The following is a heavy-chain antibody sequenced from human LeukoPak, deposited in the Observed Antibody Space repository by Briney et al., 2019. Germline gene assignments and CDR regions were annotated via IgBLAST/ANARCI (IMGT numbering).Heavy chain of an antibody. CDR1: GYTFTTYA. Sequence: ASVKVSCKASGYTFTTYAMNWVRQAPGQGLEWMGWINTNTGNPTYAQGFTGRFVFSLDTSVSTTYLQISSLKAEDTAVYYSARSIVGATDYWGQGTLVTVSS. D-gene: IGHD1-26*01. CDR2: INTNTGNP. V-gene: IGHV7-4-1*02. J-gene: IGHJ4*02. CDR3: ARSIVGATDY.